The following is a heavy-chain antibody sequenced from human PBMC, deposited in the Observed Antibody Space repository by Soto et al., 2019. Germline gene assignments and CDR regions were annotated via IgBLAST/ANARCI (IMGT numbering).Heavy chain of an antibody. V-gene: IGHV1-2*02. CDR2: INPNSGGT. J-gene: IGHJ6*01. Sequence: ASVKVSCESYGYTFTGYYMHWVRHSPGQGLAWMGWINPNSGGTNYAQKFQGRVTMTRDTSIRTAYMELSRLRFDDTAVYYCAREATDEGDRLQYPLYYYYGMDVWGQGTTVTVSS. D-gene: IGHD4-4*01. CDR3: AREATDEGDRLQYPLYYYYGMDV. CDR1: GYTFTGYY.